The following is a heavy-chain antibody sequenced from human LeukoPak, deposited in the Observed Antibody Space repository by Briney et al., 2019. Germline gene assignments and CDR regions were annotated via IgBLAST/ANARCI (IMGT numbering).Heavy chain of an antibody. D-gene: IGHD5-18*01. Sequence: ASVKVSCKASGYTFTSYGISWVRQAPGQGLEWMGWISAYNGNTNYAQKLQGRVTMTTDTSTSTAYMELRSLRSDDTAVYYCARLRDTAMVYYFDYWGQGTLVTVSS. CDR1: GYTFTSYG. CDR2: ISAYNGNT. J-gene: IGHJ4*02. V-gene: IGHV1-18*01. CDR3: ARLRDTAMVYYFDY.